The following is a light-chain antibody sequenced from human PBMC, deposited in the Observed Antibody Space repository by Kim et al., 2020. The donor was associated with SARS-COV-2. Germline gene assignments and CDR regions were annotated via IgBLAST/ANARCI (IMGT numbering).Light chain of an antibody. J-gene: IGKJ1*01. CDR3: QQAYITPLT. Sequence: ASVGDRVTITCRTSQSISTYLNWYQQKPGKAPRVLIYAASTLQSGVPSRFSGSGSGTDFTLTINSLQPEDFATYFCQQAYITPLTFGQGTKVEVK. CDR1: QSISTY. V-gene: IGKV1-39*01. CDR2: AAS.